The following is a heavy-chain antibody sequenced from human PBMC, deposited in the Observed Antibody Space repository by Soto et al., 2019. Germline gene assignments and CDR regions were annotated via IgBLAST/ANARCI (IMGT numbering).Heavy chain of an antibody. CDR3: AQISCPGVSCQYYYHGMEI. J-gene: IGHJ6*02. Sequence: GGSLWLPWVASGFPFSDYAVIWVRQFAGSGLAPVASIGDSGGSTYYADCVKGRFSLSREDSEDTLHLQMNSLRAVDTARYYCAQISCPGVSCQYYYHGMEIWGPGATVTVSS. CDR2: IGDSGGST. CDR1: GFPFSDYA. D-gene: IGHD2-8*02. V-gene: IGHV3-23*01.